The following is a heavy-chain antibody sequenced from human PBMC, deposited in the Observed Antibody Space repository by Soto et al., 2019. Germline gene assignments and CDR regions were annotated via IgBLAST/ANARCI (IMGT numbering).Heavy chain of an antibody. CDR1: GFIFSDSV. CDR2: IRRKVNSYAT. J-gene: IGHJ5*02. CDR3: TRGGSNTWRFDP. D-gene: IGHD7-27*01. V-gene: IGHV3-73*01. Sequence: EVPLVESGGGLVQPGNSLQLSCAASGFIFSDSVIHWVRQAPGKGLEWVGRIRRKVNSYATAYTASVNGRFAISRDDSRDTAYLQMNSLQVEDTALYYCTRGGSNTWRFDPWGQGTLVIVSS.